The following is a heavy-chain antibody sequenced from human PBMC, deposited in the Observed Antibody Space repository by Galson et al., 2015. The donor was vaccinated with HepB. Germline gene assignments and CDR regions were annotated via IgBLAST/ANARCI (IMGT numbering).Heavy chain of an antibody. Sequence: SVKVSCKASGSTFTKYGISWVRQAPGQGLEWMGGIFPMVGTANYAQKFKGTVTITADESTSTTYMELSSLRPEDTAVYFCASAGSLVRGILYYYFAMDVWGQGTTVTVTS. CDR2: IFPMVGTA. J-gene: IGHJ6*02. V-gene: IGHV1-69*13. D-gene: IGHD3-10*01. CDR1: GSTFTKYG. CDR3: ASAGSLVRGILYYYFAMDV.